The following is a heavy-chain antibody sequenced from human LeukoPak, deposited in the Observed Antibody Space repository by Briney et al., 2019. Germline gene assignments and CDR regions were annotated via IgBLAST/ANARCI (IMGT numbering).Heavy chain of an antibody. J-gene: IGHJ6*04. CDR1: GGSFSGYY. V-gene: IGHV4-34*01. CDR2: INHSGST. CDR3: ARSLVSPLVV. Sequence: SETLSLTCAVYGGSFSGYYWSWIREPPGKGLEWIGEINHSGSTNYNPSLKSRVTISVDTSKNQFSLKLSSVTAADTAVYYCARSLVSPLVVWGKGTTVTVSS. D-gene: IGHD3-16*02.